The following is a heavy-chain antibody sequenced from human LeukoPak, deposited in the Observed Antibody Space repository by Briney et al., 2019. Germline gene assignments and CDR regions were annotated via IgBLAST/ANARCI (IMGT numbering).Heavy chain of an antibody. CDR1: GFTFSTYE. CDR3: ARWEYCSSTYCSFDY. Sequence: PGGSLRLSCAASGFTFSTYEMNLVRQAPGKGLEWVSYISGTGRSRNYADSVKGRFTISRDNAKNSLYLQMNSLRAEDTAVYYCARWEYCSSTYCSFDYWGQGTLVTVSS. D-gene: IGHD2-2*01. V-gene: IGHV3-48*03. J-gene: IGHJ4*02. CDR2: ISGTGRSR.